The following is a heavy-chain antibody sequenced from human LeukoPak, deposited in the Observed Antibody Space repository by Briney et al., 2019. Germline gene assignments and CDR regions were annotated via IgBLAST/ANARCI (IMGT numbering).Heavy chain of an antibody. J-gene: IGHJ3*02. CDR2: ISGSGGST. CDR3: AKDIATYDFWSGYELGSAFDI. V-gene: IGHV3-23*01. D-gene: IGHD3-3*01. Sequence: GGSLRLSCAASGFTFSNYALNWVRQAPGKGLEWVSGISGSGGSTYYADSVKGRFTISRDNSKNTLYLQMNSLRAEDTAVYYCAKDIATYDFWSGYELGSAFDIWGQGTMVTVSS. CDR1: GFTFSNYA.